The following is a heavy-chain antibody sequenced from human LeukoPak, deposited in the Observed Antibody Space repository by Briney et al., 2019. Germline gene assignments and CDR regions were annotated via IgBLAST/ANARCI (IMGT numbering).Heavy chain of an antibody. Sequence: GESLKISCKGSGYSFTSYWIGWVRQMPGKGLEWLGIIYPGDSDTRYSPSFQSQVTISVDRSISTAYLQWSSLKASDTAIYYCARQHCSGGNCYWPWYFDLWGRGTLVTVSS. CDR3: ARQHCSGGNCYWPWYFDL. CDR1: GYSFTSYW. CDR2: IYPGDSDT. V-gene: IGHV5-51*01. D-gene: IGHD2-15*01. J-gene: IGHJ2*01.